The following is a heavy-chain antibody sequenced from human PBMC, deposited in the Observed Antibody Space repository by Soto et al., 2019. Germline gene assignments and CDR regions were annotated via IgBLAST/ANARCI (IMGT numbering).Heavy chain of an antibody. CDR2: IYYSGST. J-gene: IGHJ4*02. V-gene: IGHV4-59*01. CDR3: AREGGDYPFDY. D-gene: IGHD4-17*01. Sequence: PSETLSLTCTVSGGSISSYYWSWIRQPPGKGLEWIGYIYYSGSTNYNPSLKSRVTISVDTSKNQFSLKLSSVTAADTAVYYCAREGGDYPFDYWGQGTLVTVSS. CDR1: GGSISSYY.